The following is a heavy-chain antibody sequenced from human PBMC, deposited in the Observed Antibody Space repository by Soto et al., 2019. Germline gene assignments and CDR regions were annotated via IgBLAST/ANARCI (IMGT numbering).Heavy chain of an antibody. CDR2: IYWDDDK. J-gene: IGHJ5*02. D-gene: IGHD4-17*01. V-gene: IGHV2-5*02. Sequence: SGPWMVNPTQTPTVTCTFSGFSLRPSGVGVGWIRQPPGKALEWLALIYWDDDKRYSPSLKSRLTITKDTSKNQVVLTMTNMDPVDTATYYCEHTGHGVRTVANWFDPWGQGTLVTVS. CDR3: EHTGHGVRTVANWFDP. CDR1: GFSLRPSGVG.